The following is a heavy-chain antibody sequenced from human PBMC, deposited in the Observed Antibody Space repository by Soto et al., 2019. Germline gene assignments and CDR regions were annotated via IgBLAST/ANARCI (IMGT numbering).Heavy chain of an antibody. CDR3: GRGARVLVNRYYYYGMDV. D-gene: IGHD2-2*01. Sequence: GASVKVSCKASGYTFTSYYMHWVRQAPGQGLEWMGIINPSGGSTSYAQKFQGRVTMTRDTSISTAYMELSRLRSDDTAVYYCGRGARVLVNRYYYYGMDVWGQGTTVTVSS. V-gene: IGHV1-46*01. CDR1: GYTFTSYY. CDR2: INPSGGST. J-gene: IGHJ6*02.